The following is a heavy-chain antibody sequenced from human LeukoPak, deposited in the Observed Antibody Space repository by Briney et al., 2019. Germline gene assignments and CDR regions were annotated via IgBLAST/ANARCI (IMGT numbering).Heavy chain of an antibody. D-gene: IGHD2-2*01. CDR2: INHSGST. J-gene: IGHJ3*02. CDR3: ARGRKLGYCSSTSCYGPVDAFDI. Sequence: PSETLSLPCAVYGGSFSGYYWSWIRQPPRKGLEWIGEINHSGSTNYNPSLTSRVTISVDTSKHQFSLKLSSVAAADTAVYYCARGRKLGYCSSTSCYGPVDAFDIWGQGTMVTVSS. CDR1: GGSFSGYY. V-gene: IGHV4-34*01.